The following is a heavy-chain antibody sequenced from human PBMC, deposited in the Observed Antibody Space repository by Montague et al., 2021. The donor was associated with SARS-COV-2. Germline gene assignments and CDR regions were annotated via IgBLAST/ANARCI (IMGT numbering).Heavy chain of an antibody. CDR2: IYYSGST. Sequence: TLSLTCTVSGGSISSGGYYWSWIRQPPGKGLEWIGYIYYSGSTYYNPPLKSRVTISVDTSKNQFSLKLSSVTAADTAVYYCARLTAGYCSGGSCYWGTGFDYWGQGTLVTVSS. V-gene: IGHV4-31*03. D-gene: IGHD2-15*01. J-gene: IGHJ4*02. CDR3: ARLTAGYCSGGSCYWGTGFDY. CDR1: GGSISSGGYY.